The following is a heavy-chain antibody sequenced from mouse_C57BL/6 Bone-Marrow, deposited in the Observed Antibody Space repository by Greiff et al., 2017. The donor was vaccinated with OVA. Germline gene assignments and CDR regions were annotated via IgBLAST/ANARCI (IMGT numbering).Heavy chain of an antibody. V-gene: IGHV1-76*01. CDR1: GYTFTDYY. CDR3: ARGRSGWFAY. J-gene: IGHJ3*01. CDR2: IYPGSGNT. Sequence: VQLQQSGAELVRPGASVKLSCKASGYTFTDYYINSVKQRPGQGLEWIARIYPGSGNTYYNEKFKGKATLTAEKSSSTAYMQLSSLTSEDSAVYYCARGRSGWFAYWGQGTLVTVSA. D-gene: IGHD3-2*02.